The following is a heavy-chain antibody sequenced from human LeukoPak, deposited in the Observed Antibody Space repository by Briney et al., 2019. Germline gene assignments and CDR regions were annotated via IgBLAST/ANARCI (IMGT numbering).Heavy chain of an antibody. CDR2: ISSSSSYI. J-gene: IGHJ4*02. CDR3: ATSQTEVVVSATSDY. D-gene: IGHD2-21*01. V-gene: IGHV3-21*01. Sequence: GGSLRLSCAASGCTFSSYSMSWVRQAPGKGLEWVSSISSSSSYIYYADSVKGRFTISRDNAKNSLYLQMNSLRAEDTAVYYCATSQTEVVVSATSDYWGQGTLVTVSS. CDR1: GCTFSSYS.